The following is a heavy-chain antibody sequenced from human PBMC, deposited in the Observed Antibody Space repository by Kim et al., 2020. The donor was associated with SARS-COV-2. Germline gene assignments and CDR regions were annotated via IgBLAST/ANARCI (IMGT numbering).Heavy chain of an antibody. V-gene: IGHV4-31*03. D-gene: IGHD3-9*01. CDR3: ARWGLGDILTGYYRGHNWFDP. J-gene: IGHJ5*02. Sequence: SETLSLTCTVSGGSISSGGYYWSWIRQHPGKGLEWIGYIYYSGSTYYNPSLKSRVTISVDTSKNQFSLKLSSVTAADTAVYYCARWGLGDILTGYYRGHNWFDPWGQGTLVTVSS. CDR2: IYYSGST. CDR1: GGSISSGGYY.